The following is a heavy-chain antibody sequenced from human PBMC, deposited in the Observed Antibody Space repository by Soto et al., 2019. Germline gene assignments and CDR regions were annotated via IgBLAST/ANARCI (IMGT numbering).Heavy chain of an antibody. CDR3: VRDYNYGLDY. V-gene: IGHV3-11*04. D-gene: IGHD1-1*01. Sequence: PGGALRLSCAASGFTFSDYYMSWIRQAPGKGLEWVSSISSSGSTISYADSVKGRFAISSDIAKNSLYLQMNRLRAADTPVSYCVRDYNYGLDYWGQGTLVTVYS. CDR2: ISSSGSTI. CDR1: GFTFSDYY. J-gene: IGHJ4*02.